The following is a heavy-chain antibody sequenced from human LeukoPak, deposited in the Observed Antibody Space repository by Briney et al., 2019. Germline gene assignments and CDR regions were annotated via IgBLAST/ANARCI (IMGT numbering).Heavy chain of an antibody. CDR1: GFTFSDYN. Sequence: SGGSLRLSCAASGFTFSDYNMRWIRQAPGKGLEWVSSISRSGSTKYYADSVKGRFTISRDNAKNSLFLQMNSLRAEDTAVYYCARVLRYCSGGSCHDYFDYWGQGTLVTVSS. CDR2: ISRSGSTK. V-gene: IGHV3-11*01. CDR3: ARVLRYCSGGSCHDYFDY. J-gene: IGHJ4*02. D-gene: IGHD2-15*01.